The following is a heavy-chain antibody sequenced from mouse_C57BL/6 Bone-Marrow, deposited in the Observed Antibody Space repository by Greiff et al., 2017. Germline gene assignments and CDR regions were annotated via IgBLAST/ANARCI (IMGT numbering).Heavy chain of an antibody. CDR3: ARYQYTGCCAFDY. CDR2: INPSNGGT. CDR1: GYTFTSYW. D-gene: IGHD5-1*01. Sequence: VQLQQPGAELVKPGASVKLSCKASGYTFTSYWMHWVKQRPGQGLEWIGNINPSNGGTNYNEKFKGKATLTVDKSSSTAYMQLLSLTAEDSAVYYCARYQYTGCCAFDYWGQGTSLTVSS. V-gene: IGHV1-53*01. J-gene: IGHJ2*02.